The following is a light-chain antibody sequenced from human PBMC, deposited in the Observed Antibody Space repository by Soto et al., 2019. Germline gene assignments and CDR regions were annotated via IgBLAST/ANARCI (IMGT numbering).Light chain of an antibody. V-gene: IGKV3-20*01. CDR3: QLTELT. Sequence: EIVLTQSPGTLSLSPGERATLSCRASQSVSSSYLAWYQQKPGQAPRLLIYGASSRATGIPDRFSGSGSATDFTLTISRLDPEDFAVYYCQLTELTFGGGTKVEIK. CDR2: GAS. CDR1: QSVSSSY. J-gene: IGKJ4*01.